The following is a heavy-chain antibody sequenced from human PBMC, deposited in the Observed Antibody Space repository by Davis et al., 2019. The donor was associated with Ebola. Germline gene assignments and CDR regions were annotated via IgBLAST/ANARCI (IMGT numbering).Heavy chain of an antibody. CDR2: IYYSGST. CDR3: ARENPRAFDI. J-gene: IGHJ3*02. D-gene: IGHD1-14*01. CDR1: GGSISSYY. Sequence: MPGGSLRLSCTVSGGSISSYYWSWIRQPPGKGLEWIGYIYYSGSTNYNPSLKSRVTISVDTSKNQFSLKLSSVTAADTAVYYCARENPRAFDIWGQGTMVTVSS. V-gene: IGHV4-59*01.